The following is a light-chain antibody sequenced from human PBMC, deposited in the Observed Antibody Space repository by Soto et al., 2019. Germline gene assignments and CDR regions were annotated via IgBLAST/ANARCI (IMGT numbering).Light chain of an antibody. CDR3: QQYGSLIT. CDR2: GSF. CDR1: QSVSSSY. V-gene: IGKV3-20*01. Sequence: EIVLTQSPGTLSFSPVERATLXFPASQSVSSSYLAWYQQKSGQAPRLLIYGSFSRATGIPDRFSGSGSGTDFTLTISRLEPEDFAVYYCQQYGSLITFGQGTRLEIK. J-gene: IGKJ5*01.